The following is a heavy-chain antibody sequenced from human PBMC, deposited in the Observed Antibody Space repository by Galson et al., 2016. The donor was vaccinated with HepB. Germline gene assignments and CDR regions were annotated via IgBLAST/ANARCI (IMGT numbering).Heavy chain of an antibody. CDR2: IWYDGSNK. Sequence: SLRLSCAASGFTFSSYGMHWVRQAPGKGLEWVAVIWYDGSNKYYADSVQGRFTISRDNSKNTLYMQMNSLRAEDTAVYYCAKGGELRGVYYYYGMDVWGQGTTVTVSS. CDR3: AKGGELRGVYYYYGMDV. J-gene: IGHJ6*02. V-gene: IGHV3-33*03. D-gene: IGHD1-26*01. CDR1: GFTFSSYG.